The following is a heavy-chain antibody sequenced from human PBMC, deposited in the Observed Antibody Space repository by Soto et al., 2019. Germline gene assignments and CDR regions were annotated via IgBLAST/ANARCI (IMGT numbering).Heavy chain of an antibody. J-gene: IGHJ5*02. CDR1: GGSMISYY. V-gene: IGHV4-59*12. D-gene: IGHD2-2*01. Sequence: SETLSLTCTVSGGSMISYYWSWIRQPPGKGLEWIGYIYHSGSTYYNPPLKSRVTISVDRSKNQFSLKLSSVTAADTAVYYCARVPDRWGQGTLVTVSS. CDR3: ARVPDR. CDR2: IYHSGST.